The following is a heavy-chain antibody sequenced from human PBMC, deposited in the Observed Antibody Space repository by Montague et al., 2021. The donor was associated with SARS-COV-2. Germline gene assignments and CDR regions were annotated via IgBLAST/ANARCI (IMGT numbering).Heavy chain of an antibody. J-gene: IGHJ6*02. CDR1: GGSISSSSYY. CDR2: IYYSGST. V-gene: IGHV4-39*01. Sequence: SETPSLTCTVSGGSISSSSYYWGWIRQPPGKGLEWIVSIYYSGSTYYNPSLKSRVTISVDTSKNQFSLKLSSVTAADTAVYYCARHDDILTTYYYYYGMDVWGQGTTVTVSS. D-gene: IGHD3-9*01. CDR3: ARHDDILTTYYYYYGMDV.